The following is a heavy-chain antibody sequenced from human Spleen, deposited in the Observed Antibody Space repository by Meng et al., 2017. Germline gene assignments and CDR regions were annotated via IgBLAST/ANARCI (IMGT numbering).Heavy chain of an antibody. CDR3: ASWYGES. CDR2: TYCRSQLQS. Sequence: QSKPRILTPSQTFSLTRAISGASVAGNRSLWHWVRQSPARGLEWLGHTYCRSQLQSHYGASVKSRISIDADTSRNQFSLILNSVTPEDTAVYYCASWYGESWGQGTLVTVSS. V-gene: IGHV6-1*01. D-gene: IGHD3-10*01. J-gene: IGHJ4*02. CDR1: GASVAGNRSL.